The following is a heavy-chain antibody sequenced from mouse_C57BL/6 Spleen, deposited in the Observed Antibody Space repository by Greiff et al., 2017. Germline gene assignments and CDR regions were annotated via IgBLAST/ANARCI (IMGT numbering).Heavy chain of an antibody. Sequence: QVQLQQPGAELVKPGASVKLSCKASGYTFTSYWMQWVKQRPGQGLEWIGEIDPSDSYTNYNQKFKGKATLTVDTSSSTAYMQLSSRTSEDSAVYYCARWAITTVNDYWGQGTTLTVSS. D-gene: IGHD1-1*01. V-gene: IGHV1-50*01. CDR3: ARWAITTVNDY. J-gene: IGHJ2*01. CDR2: IDPSDSYT. CDR1: GYTFTSYW.